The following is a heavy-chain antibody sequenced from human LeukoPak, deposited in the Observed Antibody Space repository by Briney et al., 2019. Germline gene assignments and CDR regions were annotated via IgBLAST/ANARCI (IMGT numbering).Heavy chain of an antibody. V-gene: IGHV3-23*01. J-gene: IGHJ4*01. D-gene: IGHD2-21*01. CDR3: AKDSHVVVVSPAYFDY. Sequence: PGGSLRLSCAASGFNFYIYAMTWVRQAPGRGLEGVSSLSGTGESTSYADSVKGRFIISRDNSRNTLYLQMNSLRVEDTAVYFCAKDSHVVVVSPAYFDYWGHGTLVTVSS. CDR2: LSGTGEST. CDR1: GFNFYIYA.